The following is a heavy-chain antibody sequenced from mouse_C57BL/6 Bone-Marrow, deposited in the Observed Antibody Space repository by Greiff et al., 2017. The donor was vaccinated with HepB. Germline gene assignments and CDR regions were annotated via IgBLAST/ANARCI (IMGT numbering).Heavy chain of an antibody. J-gene: IGHJ2*01. D-gene: IGHD1-1*01. CDR2: IYTGGGDT. CDR3: ARRSTYDYGSSYGY. CDR1: GYTFTNYW. V-gene: IGHV1-63*01. Sequence: VKLQQSGAELVRPGTSVKMSCTASGYTFTNYWIGWVKQRPGHGLEWIGDIYTGGGDTTYNEKFKGKGTLTADKSSSTAYMQLSSLTSEDSAIYYGARRSTYDYGSSYGYWGQGTTLTVSS.